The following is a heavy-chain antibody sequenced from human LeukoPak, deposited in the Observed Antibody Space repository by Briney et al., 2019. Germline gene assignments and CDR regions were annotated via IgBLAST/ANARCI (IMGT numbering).Heavy chain of an antibody. V-gene: IGHV3-66*04. CDR1: GFTVSSNS. CDR3: ARHDWFAP. J-gene: IGHJ5*02. Sequence: GGSLRLSCTVSGFTVSSNSMSWVRQAPGKGLEWVSFIYSGGNTHYSDSVKGRFTISRDNSKNTLYLQMNSLRAEDTVVYYCARHDWFAPWGQGTLVTVSS. CDR2: IYSGGNT.